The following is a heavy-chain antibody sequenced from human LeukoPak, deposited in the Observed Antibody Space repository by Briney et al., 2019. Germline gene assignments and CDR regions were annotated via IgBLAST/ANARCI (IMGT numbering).Heavy chain of an antibody. CDR1: GYTVTGYY. CDR3: AAGEYYYDSSGYLY. Sequence: ASVKVSCKASGYTVTGYYMHWVRQAPGQGLEWMAILNPSGGSSNYAQKFQGGATLTRATSTGTVYMELSSLRSEDTAVYYCAAGEYYYDSSGYLYWGQGTLVTVSS. V-gene: IGHV1-46*01. D-gene: IGHD3-22*01. J-gene: IGHJ4*02. CDR2: LNPSGGSS.